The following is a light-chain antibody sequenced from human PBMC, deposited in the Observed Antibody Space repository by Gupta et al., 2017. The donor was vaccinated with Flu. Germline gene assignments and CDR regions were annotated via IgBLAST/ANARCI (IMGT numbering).Light chain of an antibody. V-gene: IGKV3-20*01. CDR3: QHYGNSRWT. Sequence: GERATLSCRASQSVSSSYLAWYQQKPGQAPRLLIYGASSRATGIPDRFSGSGSGTDFTLTISRLEPEDCAVYYCQHYGNSRWTFGQGTKVEIK. CDR2: GAS. CDR1: QSVSSSY. J-gene: IGKJ1*01.